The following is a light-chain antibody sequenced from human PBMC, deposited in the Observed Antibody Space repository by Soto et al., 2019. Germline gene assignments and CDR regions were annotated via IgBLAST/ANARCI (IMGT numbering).Light chain of an antibody. CDR3: AAWDDSLNGRL. CDR2: SNN. Sequence: QLVLTQPPSASGTPGQRVTISCSGSSSNIGTNTVNWYQQLPGTAPKLLIGSNNQRPSGVPDRFSGSKSGTSAYLAISGLQSEDEADSYCAAWDDSLNGRLFGGGTKLTVL. CDR1: SSNIGTNT. J-gene: IGLJ2*01. V-gene: IGLV1-44*01.